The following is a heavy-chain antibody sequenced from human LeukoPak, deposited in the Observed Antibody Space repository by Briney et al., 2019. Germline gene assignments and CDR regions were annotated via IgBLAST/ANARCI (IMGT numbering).Heavy chain of an antibody. CDR1: GYTFTGYY. D-gene: IGHD2-15*01. CDR3: ARGEGYCSGGSCYPAFDY. V-gene: IGHV1-46*01. CDR2: INPSGGST. J-gene: IGHJ4*02. Sequence: ASVKVSCKASGYTFTGYYMHWVRQAPGQGLEWMGIINPSGGSTSYAQKFQGRVTITADESTSTAYMELSSLRSEDTAVYYCARGEGYCSGGSCYPAFDYWGQGTLVTVSS.